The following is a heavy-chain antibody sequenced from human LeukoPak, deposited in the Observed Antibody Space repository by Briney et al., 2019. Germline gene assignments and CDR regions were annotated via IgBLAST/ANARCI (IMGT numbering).Heavy chain of an antibody. V-gene: IGHV4-38-2*02. D-gene: IGHD6-13*01. J-gene: IGHJ4*02. CDR2: IYHSGST. Sequence: SETLSLTCTVSGYSISSGYYWGWIRQPPGKGLEWIGSIYHSGSTYYNPSLKSRVTISVDTSKNQFSLKLSSVTAADTAVYYCAREEQQLGFDYWGQGTLVTVSS. CDR1: GYSISSGYY. CDR3: AREEQQLGFDY.